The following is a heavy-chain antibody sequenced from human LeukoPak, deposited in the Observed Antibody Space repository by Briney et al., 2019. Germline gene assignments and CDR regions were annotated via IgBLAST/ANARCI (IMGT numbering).Heavy chain of an antibody. V-gene: IGHV3-53*01. Sequence: TGGSLRLSCAASGVAVSSSYMSWVRQAPGKGLEWVSIVYSDDIRYYVDSVKGRFSISRDTSRNTLYLQMNSLRAEDTAVYYCTRDSTTFQFGYWGQGTLVTVSS. CDR2: VYSDDIR. J-gene: IGHJ4*02. D-gene: IGHD4-11*01. CDR3: TRDSTTFQFGY. CDR1: GVAVSSSY.